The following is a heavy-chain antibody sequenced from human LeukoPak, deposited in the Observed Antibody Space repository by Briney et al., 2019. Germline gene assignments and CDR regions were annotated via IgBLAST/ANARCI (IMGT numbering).Heavy chain of an antibody. CDR2: IYHSGST. CDR1: GGSISSGGYY. J-gene: IGHJ4*02. CDR3: AREQPQKGPYYFDY. D-gene: IGHD5-18*01. V-gene: IGHV4-30-2*01. Sequence: SQTLSLTCTVSGGSISSGGYYWSWIRQAPGKGLEWIGYIYHSGSTYYNPSLKSRVTISVDRSKNQFSLKLSSVTAADTAVYYCAREQPQKGPYYFDYWGQGTLVTVSS.